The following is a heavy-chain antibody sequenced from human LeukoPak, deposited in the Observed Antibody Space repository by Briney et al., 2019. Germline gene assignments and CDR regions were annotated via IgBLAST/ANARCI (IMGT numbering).Heavy chain of an antibody. D-gene: IGHD3-10*01. CDR1: GGSISSGGFY. CDR3: ARVDGSGSKRWFDP. Sequence: PSETLSLTCSVTGGSISSGGFYWSWIRQHPGQGLEWIGYIHNSGSTYYNPSLLSRAIISLDTSKSQFSLQLNSVTAADTAVYYCARVDGSGSKRWFDPWGQGVPVTVSS. J-gene: IGHJ5*02. CDR2: IHNSGST. V-gene: IGHV4-31*03.